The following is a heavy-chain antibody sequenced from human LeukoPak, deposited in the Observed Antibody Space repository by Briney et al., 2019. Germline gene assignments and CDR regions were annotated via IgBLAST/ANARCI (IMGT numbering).Heavy chain of an antibody. V-gene: IGHV3-7*01. CDR3: ARDRGSSGWYEFDS. CDR1: GFTSSSYW. D-gene: IGHD6-19*01. Sequence: SGGSLRLSCAASGFTSSSYWMSWVRQAPGKGLEWVANIKQDGSEKYYVDSVKGRFTISRDNAKNSLYLQMNSLRAEDTAVYYCARDRGSSGWYEFDSWGQGTLVTVS. J-gene: IGHJ4*02. CDR2: IKQDGSEK.